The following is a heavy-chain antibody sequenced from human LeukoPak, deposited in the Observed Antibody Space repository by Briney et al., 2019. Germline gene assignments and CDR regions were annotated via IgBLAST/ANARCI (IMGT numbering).Heavy chain of an antibody. CDR3: ARAAYYDFWSGHGDAFDI. V-gene: IGHV4-59*01. Sequence: SETLSPTCTVSGGSISSYYWSWIRQPPGKGLEWIRYIYYSGSTNYNPSLESRVTISVDTSKNQFSLKLSSVTAADTAVYYCARAAYYDFWSGHGDAFDIWGQGTMVTVSS. CDR1: GGSISSYY. J-gene: IGHJ3*02. D-gene: IGHD3-3*01. CDR2: IYYSGST.